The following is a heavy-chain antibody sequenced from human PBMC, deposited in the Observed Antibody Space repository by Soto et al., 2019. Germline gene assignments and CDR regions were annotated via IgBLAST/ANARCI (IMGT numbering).Heavy chain of an antibody. Sequence: KQSQTLSLTCAISGDSVSSNSAAWNWIRQSPSRGLEWLGRTYYRSKWYNDYAVSVKSRITINPDTSKNQFSLQLNSVTPEDTAVYYCARDFSVGGDYIWGSYISARPHWFDPWGQGTLVTVSS. CDR1: GDSVSSNSAA. CDR2: TYYRSKWYN. D-gene: IGHD3-16*01. CDR3: ARDFSVGGDYIWGSYISARPHWFDP. J-gene: IGHJ5*02. V-gene: IGHV6-1*01.